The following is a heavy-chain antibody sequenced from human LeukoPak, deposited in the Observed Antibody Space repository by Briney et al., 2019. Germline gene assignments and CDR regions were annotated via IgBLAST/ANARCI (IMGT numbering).Heavy chain of an antibody. D-gene: IGHD2/OR15-2a*01. Sequence: VGSLRLSCTASKFTFMNYAMHWVRQAPGKGLEWLSTIGSAGGSIFYADSVKGRFTISRDNSKSTLFLQMDSLRVEDTALYYCAKRGEVSTYYYFESWGQGALVTVSS. CDR1: KFTFMNYA. CDR2: IGSAGGSI. J-gene: IGHJ4*02. V-gene: IGHV3-23*01. CDR3: AKRGEVSTYYYFES.